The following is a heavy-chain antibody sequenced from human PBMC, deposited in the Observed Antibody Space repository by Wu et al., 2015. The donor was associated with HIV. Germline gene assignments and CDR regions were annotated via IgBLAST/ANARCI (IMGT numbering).Heavy chain of an antibody. D-gene: IGHD3-22*01. CDR3: ATSENYYDSSGYYYGFDY. Sequence: QVQLVQSGAEVKKPGSSVKVSCKASGGTFSSYAISWVRQAPGQGLEWMGRIIPIFGTANYAQKFQGRVTITADESTSTAYMELSSLRSEDTAVYYCATSENYYDSSGYYYGFDYWGQGTLVTVSS. CDR1: GGTFSSYA. CDR2: IIPIFGTA. V-gene: IGHV1-69*13. J-gene: IGHJ4*02.